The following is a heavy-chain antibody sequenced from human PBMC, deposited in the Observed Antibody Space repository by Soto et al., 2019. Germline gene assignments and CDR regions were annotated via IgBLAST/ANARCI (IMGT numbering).Heavy chain of an antibody. CDR1: GFPFSTYP. CDR2: ISGTGYST. D-gene: IGHD4-4*01. J-gene: IGHJ6*02. Sequence: GGSLRLSCTASGFPFSTYPMNWVRHAPGKGLEWVSGISGTGYSTFYADSVKGRFTISRANSENTLFLQMNSLRAEDTAVYYCVKFPVITASYYYQDMDVWGQGTTVTVSS. CDR3: VKFPVITASYYYQDMDV. V-gene: IGHV3-23*01.